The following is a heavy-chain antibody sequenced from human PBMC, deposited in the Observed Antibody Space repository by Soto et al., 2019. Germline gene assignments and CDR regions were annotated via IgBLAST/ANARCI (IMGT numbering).Heavy chain of an antibody. CDR2: ISYDGSNK. D-gene: IGHD3-3*01. CDR1: GFTFSSYG. CDR3: AKTRSGSGHGAYYYYGMDV. Sequence: PGGSLRLSCAASGFTFSSYGMHWVRQAPGKALEWVAVISYDGSNKYYADSVKGRFTISRDNSKNTLYLQMNRLRAEDTAVYYCAKTRSGSGHGAYYYYGMDVSGQGTTVTVSS. J-gene: IGHJ6*02. V-gene: IGHV3-30*18.